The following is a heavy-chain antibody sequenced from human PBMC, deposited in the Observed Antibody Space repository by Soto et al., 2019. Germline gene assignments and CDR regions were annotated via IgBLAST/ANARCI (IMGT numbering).Heavy chain of an antibody. D-gene: IGHD3-16*02. Sequence: QVQLVESGGGVVQPGRSLRLSCAASGFTFSSYGMHWVRQAPGKGLEWVAGIWYDGSNKYYADSVKGRFTISRDNSKNTLYLQMNSLRAEDTAVYYCARDLGWYYDYIWGSYRSHDAFDIWGQGTMVTVSS. CDR2: IWYDGSNK. CDR1: GFTFSSYG. CDR3: ARDLGWYYDYIWGSYRSHDAFDI. V-gene: IGHV3-33*01. J-gene: IGHJ3*02.